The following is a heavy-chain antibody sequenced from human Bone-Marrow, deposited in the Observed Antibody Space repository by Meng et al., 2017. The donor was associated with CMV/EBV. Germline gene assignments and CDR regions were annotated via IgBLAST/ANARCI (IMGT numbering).Heavy chain of an antibody. D-gene: IGHD2-2*01. CDR3: AREGVVVPAATGFDP. Sequence: ASVKVSCKASGYTFTGYYMHWVRQAPGQGLEWMGWINPNSGGTNYAQKFQGRVTMTRDTSISTAYMELSRLRSDDTAVYYCAREGVVVPAATGFDPWGQGTLVTVSS. J-gene: IGHJ5*02. CDR2: INPNSGGT. CDR1: GYTFTGYY. V-gene: IGHV1-2*02.